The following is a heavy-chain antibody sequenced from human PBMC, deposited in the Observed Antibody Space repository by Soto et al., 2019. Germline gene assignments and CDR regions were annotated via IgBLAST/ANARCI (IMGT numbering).Heavy chain of an antibody. CDR1: GGSISSGDYY. Sequence: PSGTLSLTCTVSGGSISSGDYYWSWIRQPPGKGLEWIGYIYYSGSTYYNPSLKSRVTISVDTSKNQFPLKMSSVTAADTAVYYCARFVDTAMELDYWGQGTLVTVSS. CDR3: ARFVDTAMELDY. V-gene: IGHV4-30-4*01. D-gene: IGHD5-18*01. J-gene: IGHJ4*02. CDR2: IYYSGST.